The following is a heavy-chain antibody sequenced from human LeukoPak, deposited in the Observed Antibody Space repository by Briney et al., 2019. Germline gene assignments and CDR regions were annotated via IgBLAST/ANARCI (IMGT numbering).Heavy chain of an antibody. Sequence: ASVKVSCKASGYTFTSYGISWVRQAPGQGLEWMGGIIPIFGTANYAQKFQGRVTITADESTSTAYMELSSLRSEDTAVYYCARDKGSSGYYEGFDYWGQGTLVTVSS. J-gene: IGHJ4*02. CDR1: GYTFTSYG. D-gene: IGHD3-22*01. CDR2: IIPIFGTA. V-gene: IGHV1-69*13. CDR3: ARDKGSSGYYEGFDY.